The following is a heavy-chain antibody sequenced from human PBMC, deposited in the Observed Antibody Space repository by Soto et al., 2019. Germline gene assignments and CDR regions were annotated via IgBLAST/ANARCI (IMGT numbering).Heavy chain of an antibody. CDR2: IYYSGST. D-gene: IGHD3-10*01. V-gene: IGHV4-59*01. Sequence: QVQLQESGPGLVKPSETLSLTCTVSGGSISSYYWSWIRQPPGKGLEWIGYIYYSGSTNYNPSLKSRVTISVDTSKNQFSLKLSSVTAADTAVYYCARDRGALGYWGQGTLVTVSS. J-gene: IGHJ4*02. CDR3: ARDRGALGY. CDR1: GGSISSYY.